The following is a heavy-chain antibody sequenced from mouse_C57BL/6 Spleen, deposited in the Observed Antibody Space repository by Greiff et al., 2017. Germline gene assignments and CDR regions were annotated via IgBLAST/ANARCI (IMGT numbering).Heavy chain of an antibody. CDR2: ISYDGSN. V-gene: IGHV3-6*01. CDR3: ASLLLRFAY. D-gene: IGHD1-1*01. Sequence: VKLQESGPGLVKPSQSLSLTCSVTGYSITSGYYWNWIRQFPGNKLEWMGYISYDGSNNYNPSLKNRISITRDTSKNQFFLKLNSVTTEDTATYYCASLLLRFAYWGQGTLVTVSA. J-gene: IGHJ3*01. CDR1: GYSITSGYY.